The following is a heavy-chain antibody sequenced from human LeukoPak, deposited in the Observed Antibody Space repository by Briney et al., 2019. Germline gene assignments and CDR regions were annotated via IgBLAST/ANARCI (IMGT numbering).Heavy chain of an antibody. CDR2: ISSNGGST. Sequence: GGSLRLSCAASGFTFSSYAMHWVRQAPGKGLEYVSAISSNGGSTYYANSVKGRFTISRDNSKNTLYLQMGSLRAEDMAVYYCARDANPRYYDFWSGYPDYWGQGTLVTVSS. D-gene: IGHD3-3*01. CDR1: GFTFSSYA. J-gene: IGHJ4*02. V-gene: IGHV3-64*01. CDR3: ARDANPRYYDFWSGYPDY.